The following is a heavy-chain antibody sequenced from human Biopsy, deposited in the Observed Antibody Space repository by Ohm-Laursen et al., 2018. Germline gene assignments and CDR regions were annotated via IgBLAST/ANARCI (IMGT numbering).Heavy chain of an antibody. CDR2: IYYSGST. J-gene: IGHJ6*02. D-gene: IGHD2/OR15-2a*01. CDR1: NDSISNYF. CDR3: ARATNSTGWPYYYFYGMDV. Sequence: GTLSLTCTVSNDSISNYFWTWIRQPPGKGLEWIGYIYYSGSTNYNPSLKSQVTISVDTSKNQFSLRLNSVTAADTAVYYCARATNSTGWPYYYFYGMDVWGQGTTVTVSS. V-gene: IGHV4-59*01.